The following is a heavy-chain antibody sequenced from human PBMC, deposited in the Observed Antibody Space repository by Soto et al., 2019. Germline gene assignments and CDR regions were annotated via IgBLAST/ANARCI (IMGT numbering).Heavy chain of an antibody. CDR3: ARDKGYSLNYYYGMDV. Sequence: PGGSLRLSCAASGFTFSDYEINRVRQAPGKGLEWVSYISSSGRTIYYADSVKGRFTISRDNTKNSLYLQMYSLRAEDTAVYYCARDKGYSLNYYYGMDVWGQGTTVTVSS. D-gene: IGHD4-4*01. J-gene: IGHJ6*02. CDR2: ISSSGRTI. CDR1: GFTFSDYE. V-gene: IGHV3-48*03.